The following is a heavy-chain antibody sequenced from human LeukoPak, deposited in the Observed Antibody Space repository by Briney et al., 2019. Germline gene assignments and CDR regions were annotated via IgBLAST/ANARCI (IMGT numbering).Heavy chain of an antibody. J-gene: IGHJ4*02. D-gene: IGHD6-19*01. CDR3: ARRSSSGLNFDY. CDR1: GGSISSSSYY. V-gene: IGHV4-39*06. CDR2: IYYSGST. Sequence: SETLSLTCTVSGGSISSSSYYWGWIRQPPGKGLEWIGSIYYSGSTYYNPSLKSRVTISVDTSKNQFPLKLSSVTAADTAVYYCARRSSSGLNFDYWGQGTLVTVPS.